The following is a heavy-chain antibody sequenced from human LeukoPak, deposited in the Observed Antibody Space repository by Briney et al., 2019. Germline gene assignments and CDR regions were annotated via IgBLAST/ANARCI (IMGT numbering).Heavy chain of an antibody. V-gene: IGHV3-7*01. D-gene: IGHD3-3*01. Sequence: TGGSLRLSRAASGFTFSSYWMSWVRQAPGKGLEWVANIKQDGSEKYYVDSVKGRFTISRDNAKNSLYLQMNSLRAEDTAVYYCAKGFAYYDFWSGYYSLAAFDIWGQGTMVTVSS. CDR3: AKGFAYYDFWSGYYSLAAFDI. CDR2: IKQDGSEK. CDR1: GFTFSSYW. J-gene: IGHJ3*02.